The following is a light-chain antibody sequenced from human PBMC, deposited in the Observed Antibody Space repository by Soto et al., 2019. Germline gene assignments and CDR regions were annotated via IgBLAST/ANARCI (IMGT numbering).Light chain of an antibody. CDR2: AAS. CDR1: QSINRY. J-gene: IGKJ5*01. V-gene: IGKV1-39*01. Sequence: DLQMTQSPSSLSASVGDRVTITCRASQSINRYLNWYQQRPGKAPKLLIYAASSLQSGVPSRFSASGSGTDFTLTINSLQPEDFATYYCQQSYSTPVTFGQGSRLEIK. CDR3: QQSYSTPVT.